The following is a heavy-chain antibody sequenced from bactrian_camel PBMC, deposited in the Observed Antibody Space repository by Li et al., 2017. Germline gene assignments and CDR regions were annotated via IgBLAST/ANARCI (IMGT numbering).Heavy chain of an antibody. J-gene: IGHJ4*01. CDR3: AADWFYNY. CDR2: IFTSDDST. Sequence: HVQLVESGGGSVDAGGSLRLSCAASGYPSIVNCMGWYRQGIGEEREGVAAIFTSDDSTYYTDSVKGRFTISRDNGRNMVYLQMNNMKSEDTALYYCAADWFYNYWGQGTQVTVS. V-gene: IGHV3S54*01. CDR1: GYPSIVNC. D-gene: IGHD7*01.